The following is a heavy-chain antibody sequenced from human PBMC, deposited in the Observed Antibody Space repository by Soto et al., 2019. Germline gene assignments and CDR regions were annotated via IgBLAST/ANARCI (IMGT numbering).Heavy chain of an antibody. CDR3: ARGGSDSFDY. D-gene: IGHD5-12*01. J-gene: IGHJ4*02. Sequence: GGSLRLSCAASGFTFSSYSMNWVRQAPGKGLEWVSSISSSSRYIYYADSVKSRYTISRDNAKNSLYLQMNRLRAEDTAVYYCARGGSDSFDYWGQGTLVTVSS. CDR2: ISSSSRYI. V-gene: IGHV3-21*01. CDR1: GFTFSSYS.